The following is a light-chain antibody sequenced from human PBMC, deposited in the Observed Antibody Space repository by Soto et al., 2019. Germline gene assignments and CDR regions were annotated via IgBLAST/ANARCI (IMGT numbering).Light chain of an antibody. CDR1: SSDVGGYNY. Sequence: QSALTQPASVSGSPGLSIAIFCIGSSSDVGGYNYVSWHQQHPGKAPKVVIYDVSNRPSGVSDRFSGSKSGNTASLTISGLQAEDEADYYCSSYTSSSTYVFGTGTKVTVL. CDR2: DVS. V-gene: IGLV2-14*01. CDR3: SSYTSSSTYV. J-gene: IGLJ1*01.